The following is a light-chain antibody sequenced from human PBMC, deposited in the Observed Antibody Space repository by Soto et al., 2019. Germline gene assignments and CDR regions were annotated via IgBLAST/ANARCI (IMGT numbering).Light chain of an antibody. CDR3: SRSYSGVRV. CDR2: DTS. V-gene: IGLV7-46*01. Sequence: QAVVTQEPSLTVFPGGTVTLTCGSSTGAVTSTHYPYWFQQKPGQAPRPLIYDTSGKHSWTPARFSGSLLGGKPALILSGAQPEDEADYYCSRSYSGVRVFGGGTKLTVL. CDR1: TGAVTSTHY. J-gene: IGLJ3*02.